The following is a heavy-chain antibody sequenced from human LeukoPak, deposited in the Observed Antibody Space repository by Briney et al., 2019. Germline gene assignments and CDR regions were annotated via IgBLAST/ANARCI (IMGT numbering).Heavy chain of an antibody. CDR3: ARVYDILTGFDP. CDR1: GYTFTGYY. J-gene: IGHJ5*02. D-gene: IGHD3-9*01. Sequence: ASVKVSCKASGYTFTGYYMHWVRQAPGQGLEWMGWINPNSGGTNYAQKFQGRVTMTRDTSISTAYMELSRLRSDDTAVYYCARVYDILTGFDPWGQGTLVTVSS. CDR2: INPNSGGT. V-gene: IGHV1-2*02.